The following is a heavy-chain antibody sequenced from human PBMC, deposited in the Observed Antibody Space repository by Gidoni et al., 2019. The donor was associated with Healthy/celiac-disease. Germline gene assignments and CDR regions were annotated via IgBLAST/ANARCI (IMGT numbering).Heavy chain of an antibody. J-gene: IGHJ4*02. D-gene: IGHD4-17*01. CDR2: ISWNSGSI. V-gene: IGHV3-9*01. CDR3: AKERLTTVTPNYFDY. Sequence: EVQLVESGGGLVQPGRSLRLSCAASGFTFADYAMHWVRQAPGKGLEWVSGISWNSGSIGYADSVKGRFTISRDNAKNSLYLQMNSLRAEDTALYYCAKERLTTVTPNYFDYWGQGTLVTVSS. CDR1: GFTFADYA.